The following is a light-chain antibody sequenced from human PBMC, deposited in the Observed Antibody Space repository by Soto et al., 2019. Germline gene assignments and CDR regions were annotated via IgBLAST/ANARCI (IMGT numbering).Light chain of an antibody. CDR3: EAWDDSLKGPV. CDR1: SSNIGGNA. J-gene: IGLJ3*02. CDR2: RSN. V-gene: IGLV1-44*01. Sequence: QSVLTQPPSTSGTPGQRVTISCSGSSSNIGGNAVNWYQQLPGTAPKLLMYRSNQRPSGVPDRFSGSKSGTSASLAISGFQSEDEADYYCEAWDDSLKGPVFGGGTKLTVL.